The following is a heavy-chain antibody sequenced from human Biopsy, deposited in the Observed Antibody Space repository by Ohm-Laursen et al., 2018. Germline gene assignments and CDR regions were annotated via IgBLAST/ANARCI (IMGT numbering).Heavy chain of an antibody. J-gene: IGHJ2*01. Sequence: GTLSLTCTVSGGPIDSYYWSWIRQPPGKALEWIGYIYFTGRTSYNPSLKSRVTMSVNTSKKQFSLRLSSVTAADTAVYYCASAGYNPEWNFDLWGRGTRVTVSS. CDR3: ASAGYNPEWNFDL. D-gene: IGHD5-24*01. CDR2: IYFTGRT. V-gene: IGHV4-59*12. CDR1: GGPIDSYY.